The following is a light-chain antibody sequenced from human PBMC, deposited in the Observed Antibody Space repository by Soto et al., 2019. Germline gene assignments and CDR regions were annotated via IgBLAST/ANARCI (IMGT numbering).Light chain of an antibody. V-gene: IGLV1-44*01. J-gene: IGLJ1*01. CDR3: ASWDDRLNGYV. CDR2: SDD. Sequence: QSVLTQPPSASGTPGQRVTISCSGSSSNVGSNTVSWYQQLPGTAPKVLIYSDDQRPSGVPDRFSGSRSGSSASLAISGLQSGDEADYYCASWDDRLNGYVFGTGTKLTVL. CDR1: SSNVGSNT.